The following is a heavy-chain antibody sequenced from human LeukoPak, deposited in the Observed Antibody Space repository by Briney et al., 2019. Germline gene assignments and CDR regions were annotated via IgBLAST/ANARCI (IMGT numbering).Heavy chain of an antibody. D-gene: IGHD3-10*01. Sequence: GASVKVSCKASGYTFNTYAISWVRQAPGQGVEWMGWISTYNGNTNYVEKFQGRVTMTTDTTTNAAYMELRGLRSDDTAVYYCARDRQLQWFGEFNIDFDYWGQGTLVTVSS. CDR1: GYTFNTYA. J-gene: IGHJ4*02. CDR2: ISTYNGNT. CDR3: ARDRQLQWFGEFNIDFDY. V-gene: IGHV1-18*01.